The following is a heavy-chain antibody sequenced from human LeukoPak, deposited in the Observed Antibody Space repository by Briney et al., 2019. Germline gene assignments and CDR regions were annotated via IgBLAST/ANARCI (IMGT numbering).Heavy chain of an antibody. V-gene: IGHV3-23*01. Sequence: PGGSLRLSCAASGFTFSSYAMSWVRQAPGKGLEWVSAISGSGGSTYYADSVKGRFTISRNNSKNTVVLQLNSLRAEDTAVYYCAKDPTDFDSSGQTYFDYWGQGTLVTVSS. CDR3: AKDPTDFDSSGQTYFDY. CDR2: ISGSGGST. D-gene: IGHD3-22*01. CDR1: GFTFSSYA. J-gene: IGHJ4*02.